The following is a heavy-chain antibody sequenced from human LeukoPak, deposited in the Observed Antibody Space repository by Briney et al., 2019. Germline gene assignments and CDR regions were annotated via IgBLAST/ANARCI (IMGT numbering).Heavy chain of an antibody. Sequence: TSETLSLTCAVYGGSFSGYYWSWIRQPPGKGLEWIGEINHSGSTNYNPSLKSRVTISVDTSKNQFSLKLSSVTAADTAVYYCARSIAARRSGLGYWGQGTLVTVSS. CDR1: GGSFSGYY. CDR3: ARSIAARRSGLGY. D-gene: IGHD6-6*01. J-gene: IGHJ4*02. V-gene: IGHV4-34*01. CDR2: INHSGST.